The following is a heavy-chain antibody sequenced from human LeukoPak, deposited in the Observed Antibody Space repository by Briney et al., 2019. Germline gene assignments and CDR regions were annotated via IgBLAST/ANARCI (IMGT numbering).Heavy chain of an antibody. D-gene: IGHD3-10*01. CDR2: IYADGSS. CDR1: GGSVSSDNSY. V-gene: IGHV4-61*02. CDR3: ARGYYYRR. Sequence: PSETLSLTCTVSGGSVSSDNSYWNWIRQPAGKGLEWIGRIYADGSSTYNPSLKSRVTISVDTSKNQFSLRLTSMTAADTAAYYCARGYYYRRWSQGTLVTVSS. J-gene: IGHJ4*02.